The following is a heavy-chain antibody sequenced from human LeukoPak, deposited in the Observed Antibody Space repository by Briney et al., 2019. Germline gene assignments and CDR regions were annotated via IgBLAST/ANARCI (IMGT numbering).Heavy chain of an antibody. CDR1: GFTFRDRY. Sequence: AGGSLRLSCAASGFTFRDRYMGWVRQAPGKGLAWVSYISSSSHYTNYEASVRGRFIISRDNSRDSLYLQMNSLRVEDTAIYYCVTETTEGAKDYWGQGTLVTVSS. CDR2: ISSSSHYT. V-gene: IGHV3-11*05. D-gene: IGHD1-14*01. J-gene: IGHJ4*02. CDR3: VTETTEGAKDY.